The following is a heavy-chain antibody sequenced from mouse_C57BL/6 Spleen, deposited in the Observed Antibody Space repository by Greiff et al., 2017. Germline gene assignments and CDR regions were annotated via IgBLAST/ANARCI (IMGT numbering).Heavy chain of an antibody. J-gene: IGHJ3*01. Sequence: EVQRVESGGGLVKPGGSLKLSCAASGFTFSSYAMSWVRQTPEKRLEWVATISDGGSYTYYPDNVKGRFTISRDNAKKNLYLQMSHLKSEDTAMYYCAREGYSNYVTFAYWGQGTLVTVSA. D-gene: IGHD2-5*01. V-gene: IGHV5-4*01. CDR2: ISDGGSYT. CDR1: GFTFSSYA. CDR3: AREGYSNYVTFAY.